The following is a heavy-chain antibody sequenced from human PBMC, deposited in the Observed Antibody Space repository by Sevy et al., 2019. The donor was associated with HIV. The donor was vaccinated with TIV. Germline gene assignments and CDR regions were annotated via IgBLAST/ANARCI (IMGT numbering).Heavy chain of an antibody. CDR1: EFTFSSYN. CDR2: ISGSSNYI. Sequence: GGSLRLSCAASEFTFSSYNMNWVRQAPGKGLEWVSSISGSSNYIYYAESVKGRFRISRDNVKDRLYLQMNSLRADDTAVYYCARGPPDGSYDYFDYWGHGTLVTVSS. D-gene: IGHD1-26*01. CDR3: ARGPPDGSYDYFDY. V-gene: IGHV3-21*06. J-gene: IGHJ4*01.